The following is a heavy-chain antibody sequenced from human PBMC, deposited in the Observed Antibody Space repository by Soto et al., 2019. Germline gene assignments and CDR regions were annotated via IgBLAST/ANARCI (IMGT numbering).Heavy chain of an antibody. D-gene: IGHD2-2*01. V-gene: IGHV1-18*01. CDR3: ARDLDCSSTGCYAAWFDP. CDR1: GYTFTNYG. Sequence: QDQLVQSGAEVKKPGASVKVSCKASGYTFTNYGITWVRQAPGQGLEWMGWISTHNGNTKYAQNLQGRVTMTTDTSTTTAYMDLRSLRFDDTAVYYCARDLDCSSTGCYAAWFDPWGQGTLVTVSS. J-gene: IGHJ5*02. CDR2: ISTHNGNT.